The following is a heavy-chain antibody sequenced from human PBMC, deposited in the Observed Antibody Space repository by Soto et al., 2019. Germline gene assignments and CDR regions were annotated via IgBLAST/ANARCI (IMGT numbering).Heavy chain of an antibody. CDR2: INHSGST. Sequence: PSETLSLTCAVYGGSFSGYYWSWIRQPPGKGLEWIGEINHSGSTNYNPSLKSRVTISVDTSKNQFSLKLSSVTAADTAVYYSARGRLMVYANYYYYYGMDVWGQGTTVTVSS. J-gene: IGHJ6*02. V-gene: IGHV4-34*01. CDR3: ARGRLMVYANYYYYYGMDV. CDR1: GGSFSGYY. D-gene: IGHD2-8*01.